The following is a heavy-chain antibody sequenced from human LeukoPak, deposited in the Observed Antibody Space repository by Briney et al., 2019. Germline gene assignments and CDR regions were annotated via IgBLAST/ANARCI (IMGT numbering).Heavy chain of an antibody. V-gene: IGHV4-30-4*02. CDR3: ARGKGRYYYDSSGYSNWFDP. CDR1: GGAISSGDYY. J-gene: IGHJ5*02. Sequence: SDSLSLTCTVSGGAISSGDYYWRWIRQPPGEALEWIGYIYYRGSTYYNSSLKSRVTISVDTSKNQFSLKLSSVTAADTAVYYCARGKGRYYYDSSGYSNWFDPWGQGTLVTVSS. D-gene: IGHD3-22*01. CDR2: IYYRGST.